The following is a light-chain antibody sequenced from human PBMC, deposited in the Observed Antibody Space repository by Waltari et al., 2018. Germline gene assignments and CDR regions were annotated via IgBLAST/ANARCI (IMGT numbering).Light chain of an antibody. CDR1: QGFSSG. CDR2: KAS. V-gene: IGKV1-5*03. J-gene: IGKJ4*01. Sequence: DIQMTQSPSTLSASVGDRVTITCRASQGFSSGLAWYQQKPGKAPKLLIYKASSLESGVPSRFSGSGSETEFTLTISSLQPDDFATYYCQQYKSYPLTFGGGTKVEIK. CDR3: QQYKSYPLT.